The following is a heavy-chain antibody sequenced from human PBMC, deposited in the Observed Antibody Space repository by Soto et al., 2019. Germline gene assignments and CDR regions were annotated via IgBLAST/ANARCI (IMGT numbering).Heavy chain of an antibody. CDR1: GGSISSYY. CDR2: IYYSGST. V-gene: IGHV4-59*01. CDR3: ARAKRSALSPHNWFDP. J-gene: IGHJ5*02. Sequence: SETLSLTCTVSGGSISSYYCSWIRQPPGKGLEWIGYIYYSGSTNYNPSLKSRVTISVDTSKNQFSLKLSSVTAADTAVYYCARAKRSALSPHNWFDPWGQGTLVTVSS. D-gene: IGHD3-16*02.